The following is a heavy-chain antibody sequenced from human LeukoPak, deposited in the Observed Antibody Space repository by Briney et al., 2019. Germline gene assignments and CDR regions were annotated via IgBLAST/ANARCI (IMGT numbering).Heavy chain of an antibody. CDR3: AKELYNWNYVRWFDP. CDR2: ISGSGDYT. V-gene: IGHV3-23*01. CDR1: GFTFSSYA. D-gene: IGHD1-7*01. Sequence: GGSLRLSCAASGFTFSSYAMSWVRQAPGKGLEWVSGISGSGDYTYYADSVKGRFAISRDNSKNTLSLQMSSLRAEDTAVYYCAKELYNWNYVRWFDPWGQGTPVTVSS. J-gene: IGHJ5*02.